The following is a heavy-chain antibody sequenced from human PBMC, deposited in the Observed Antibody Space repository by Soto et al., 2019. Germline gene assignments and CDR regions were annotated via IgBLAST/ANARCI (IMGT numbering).Heavy chain of an antibody. J-gene: IGHJ6*02. V-gene: IGHV3-43*01. CDR3: AKKNYYYYGMDV. CDR2: ISWDGGST. CDR1: GFTFDDYT. Sequence: PGESLRLSCAASGFTFDDYTMHWVRQAPGKGLEWVSLISWDGGSTYYADSVKGRFTISRDNSKNSLYLQMNSLRTEDTALYYCAKKNYYYYGMDVWGQGTTVTVSS.